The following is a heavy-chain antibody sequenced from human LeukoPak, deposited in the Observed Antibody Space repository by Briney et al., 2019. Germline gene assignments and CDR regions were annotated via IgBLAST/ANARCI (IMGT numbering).Heavy chain of an antibody. V-gene: IGHV1-24*01. CDR1: GYTLTELS. J-gene: IGHJ5*02. CDR2: FDPEDGET. D-gene: IGHD1-26*01. CDR3: ATVTSWELENWFDP. Sequence: ASVKVSCKVSGYTLTELSMHWVRQAPGKGLEWMGGFDPEDGETIYAQKFQGRVTMTEDTSTDTAYMELSSLRSEDTAVYYCATVTSWELENWFDPWGQGTPVTVSS.